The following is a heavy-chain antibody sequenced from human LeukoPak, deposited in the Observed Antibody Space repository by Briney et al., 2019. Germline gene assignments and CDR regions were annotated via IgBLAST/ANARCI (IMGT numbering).Heavy chain of an antibody. CDR1: GFTFSNYA. J-gene: IGHJ6*02. CDR3: ARDYTATGAMDV. V-gene: IGHV3-7*01. D-gene: IGHD2-21*02. Sequence: HPGGSLRLSCVASGFTFSNYAMNWVRQAPGKGLQWLANIKQDGTVQHYVDSVKGQFTISRDNAKNSLFLQMNSLRAEDTALYYCARDYTATGAMDVWGQGTTVTVS. CDR2: IKQDGTVQ.